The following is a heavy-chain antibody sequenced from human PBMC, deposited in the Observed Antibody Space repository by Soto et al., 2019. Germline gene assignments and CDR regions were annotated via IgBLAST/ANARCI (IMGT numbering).Heavy chain of an antibody. CDR2: IGTYNGDT. V-gene: IGHV1-18*01. J-gene: IGHJ4*02. CDR3: ARDNEGGYSAASPFDY. CDR1: GYTFTDYG. D-gene: IGHD5-18*01. Sequence: QVQLVQSGGELKKPGASVKVSCKASGYTFTDYGISWLRQAPGQGPEWMAWIGTYNGDTKYAQKGQGRVTMTTDTSTTTPYMELRSLRFDDTAVYYCARDNEGGYSAASPFDYWGQGTLVTVSS.